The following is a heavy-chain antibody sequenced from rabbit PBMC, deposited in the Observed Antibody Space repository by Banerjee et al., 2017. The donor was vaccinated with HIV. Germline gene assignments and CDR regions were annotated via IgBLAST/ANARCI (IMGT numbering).Heavy chain of an antibody. J-gene: IGHJ4*01. CDR1: GFSFSSRHW. D-gene: IGHD1-1*01. Sequence: QEQLEESGGDLVKPEGSLTLTCTASGFSFSSRHWICWVRQAPGKGPEWIACIYAGDGSNVYATWAKGRFTISKTSSTTVTLQMTSLTAADTATYFCARDLSISGGYIFTLWGPGTLVTVS. V-gene: IGHV1S45*01. CDR2: IYAGDGSN. CDR3: ARDLSISGGYIFTL.